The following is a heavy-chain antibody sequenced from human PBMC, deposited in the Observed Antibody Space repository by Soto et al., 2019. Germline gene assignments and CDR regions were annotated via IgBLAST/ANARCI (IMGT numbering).Heavy chain of an antibody. CDR1: GYTFTSYY. Sequence: ASVKVSCKASGYTFTSYYMHWARQAPGQGLEWMGIINPSGGSTSYAQKFQGRVTMTRDTSTSTVYMELSSLRSEDTAVYYCARETVPNIGDYYGMDVWGQGTTVTVSS. CDR2: INPSGGST. CDR3: ARETVPNIGDYYGMDV. J-gene: IGHJ6*02. D-gene: IGHD4-17*01. V-gene: IGHV1-46*01.